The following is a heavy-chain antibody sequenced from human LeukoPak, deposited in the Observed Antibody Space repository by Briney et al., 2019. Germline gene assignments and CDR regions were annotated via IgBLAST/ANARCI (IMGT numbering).Heavy chain of an antibody. CDR3: ARNRQLGTVDAFDI. D-gene: IGHD7-27*01. CDR1: GYTFTGYG. J-gene: IGHJ3*02. CDR2: ISAYNGNT. V-gene: IGHV1-18*01. Sequence: ASVKVSCKASGYTFTGYGISWVRQAPGQGLEWMGWISAYNGNTNYAQKLQGRVTMTTDTSTSTAYMELRSLRSDDTAVYYCARNRQLGTVDAFDIWGQGTMVTVSS.